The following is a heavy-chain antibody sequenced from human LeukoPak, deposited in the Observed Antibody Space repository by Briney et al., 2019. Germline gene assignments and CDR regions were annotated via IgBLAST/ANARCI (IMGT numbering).Heavy chain of an antibody. J-gene: IGHJ4*02. CDR3: ARRFRITGNPHNYDY. V-gene: IGHV4-39*01. CDR2: IYYSGST. D-gene: IGHD1-1*01. CDR1: GGSISSSSYY. Sequence: SETLSLTCTVSGGSISSSSYYWGWIRQPPGKGLEWIGSIYYSGSTYYNPSLKSRVTISVDTSKNQFSLKLSSVTDADTAVYYCARRFRITGNPHNYDYWGQGTLVTVSS.